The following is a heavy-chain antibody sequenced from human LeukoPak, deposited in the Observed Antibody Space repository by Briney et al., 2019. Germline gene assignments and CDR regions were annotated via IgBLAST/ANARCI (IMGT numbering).Heavy chain of an antibody. CDR3: ARGENNYGYYYFDY. J-gene: IGHJ4*02. CDR1: EFTFSTYS. D-gene: IGHD5-18*01. CDR2: ISSSSSYI. V-gene: IGHV3-21*01. Sequence: PGGSLRLSXAASEFTFSTYSMNWVRQAPGKGMEWISPISSSSSYIYYADSVKGRFTISRDNAKNLLYLQMNSLRAEDTAVYHCARGENNYGYYYFDYWGQGTLVTVSS.